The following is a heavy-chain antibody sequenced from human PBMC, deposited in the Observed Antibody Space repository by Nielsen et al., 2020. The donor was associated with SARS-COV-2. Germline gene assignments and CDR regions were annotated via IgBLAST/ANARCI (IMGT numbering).Heavy chain of an antibody. D-gene: IGHD1-26*01. Sequence: GGSLRLSCAASGFTFSSYAMHWVRQAPGKGLEWVAAISYDGSNKYYADSVKGRFTISRDNSKNTLYLQMNSLRAEDTAVYYCARSNSGSYYYGMDVWGQGTTVTVSS. CDR2: ISYDGSNK. CDR1: GFTFSSYA. CDR3: ARSNSGSYYYGMDV. V-gene: IGHV3-30-3*01. J-gene: IGHJ6*02.